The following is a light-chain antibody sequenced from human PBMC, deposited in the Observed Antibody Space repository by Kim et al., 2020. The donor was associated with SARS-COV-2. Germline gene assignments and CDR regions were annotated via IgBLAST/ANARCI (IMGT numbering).Light chain of an antibody. CDR3: QQYNFYSYT. Sequence: ASVGHRVPRTCRERQSISTFLVWYQQKPGKAPKLLVYRASSLESGATSRFRGSGSGTVFTLTLRSLQPDYFTTYYCQQYNFYSYTFGQGTKLEL. V-gene: IGKV1-5*03. CDR1: QSISTF. J-gene: IGKJ2*01. CDR2: RAS.